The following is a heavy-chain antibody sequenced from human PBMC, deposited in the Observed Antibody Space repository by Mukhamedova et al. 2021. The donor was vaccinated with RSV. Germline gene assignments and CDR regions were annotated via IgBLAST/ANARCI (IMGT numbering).Heavy chain of an antibody. CDR3: ARAESGFGELCFDY. Sequence: HGGSTYYNPSLKSRVTISVDTSKNQFSLKLSSVTAADTAVYYCARAESGFGELCFDYWGREPWSPSPQ. J-gene: IGHJ4*02. CDR2: HGGST. D-gene: IGHD3-10*01. V-gene: IGHV4-30-2*04.